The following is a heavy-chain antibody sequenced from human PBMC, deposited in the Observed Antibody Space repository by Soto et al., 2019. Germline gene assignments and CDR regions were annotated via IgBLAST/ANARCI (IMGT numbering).Heavy chain of an antibody. D-gene: IGHD6-19*01. Sequence: QVQLQESGPGLVKPSETLSLTCTVSGGSVSSGSYYWSWIRQPPGKGLEWIGYIYYSGSTNYNPSLKSRVTISVDTSKNQFSLKLSSVTAADTAVYCASYSSGWYAVSYWGQGTLVTVSS. CDR1: GGSVSSGSYY. J-gene: IGHJ4*02. V-gene: IGHV4-61*01. CDR3: ASYSSGWYAVSY. CDR2: IYYSGST.